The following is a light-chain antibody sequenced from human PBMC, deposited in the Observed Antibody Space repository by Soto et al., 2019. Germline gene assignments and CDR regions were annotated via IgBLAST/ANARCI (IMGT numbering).Light chain of an antibody. J-gene: IGKJ1*01. CDR1: QSISSW. Sequence: DIQMTQSPSTLSASVGDRVTITCRASQSISSWLAWYQQKPGKAPKLLIYDASSLESGVPSRYSGSGSGTEFTLTISSLPPDDSATYYCQQYNSYAWTFGQGTTVEIK. CDR2: DAS. CDR3: QQYNSYAWT. V-gene: IGKV1-5*01.